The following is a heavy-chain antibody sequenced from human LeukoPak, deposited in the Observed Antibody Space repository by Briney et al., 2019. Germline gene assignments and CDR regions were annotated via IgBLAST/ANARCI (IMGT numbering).Heavy chain of an antibody. CDR2: IIPIFGTA. CDR1: GGTFSSYA. D-gene: IGHD3-16*02. V-gene: IGHV1-69*05. CDR3: ARAGGYDYVWGSYRHDY. J-gene: IGHJ4*02. Sequence: SVKVSCKASGGTFSSYAISWVRQAPGQGLEWMGRIIPIFGTANYAQKFQGRVTITTDESTSTAYMELSSLRSEDTAVYYCARAGGYDYVWGSYRHDYWGQGTLVTVSS.